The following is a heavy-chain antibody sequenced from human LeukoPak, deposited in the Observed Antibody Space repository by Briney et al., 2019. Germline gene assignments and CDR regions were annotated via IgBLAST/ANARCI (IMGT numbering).Heavy chain of an antibody. CDR3: ARGKPDADPEQDCSGGSYPLDY. CDR1: GFTFSSYD. CDR2: IGTAGDT. Sequence: PGGSLRLSCAASGFTFSSYDMHWVRQATGKGLEWVSAIGTAGDTYYPGSVKGRFTISRENAKNSLYLQMNSLRAGDTAVYYCARGKPDADPEQDCSGGSYPLDYWGQGTLVTVSS. D-gene: IGHD2-15*01. J-gene: IGHJ4*02. V-gene: IGHV3-13*04.